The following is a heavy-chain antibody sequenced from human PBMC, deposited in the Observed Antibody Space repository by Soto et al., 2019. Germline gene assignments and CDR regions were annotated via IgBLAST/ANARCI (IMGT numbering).Heavy chain of an antibody. Sequence: GGSLRLSCAASGFTYSNYAMHWVRQGPAKGLECVAYISAISSSIYYAHSVKGRFTISRENPKNSLYLQMNSLRDEDTAVYYCTRDFTWSEVHRGQGVQVTVCS. CDR3: TRDFTWSEVH. D-gene: IGHD3-3*01. CDR1: GFTYSNYA. J-gene: IGHJ4*02. CDR2: ISAISSSI. V-gene: IGHV3-48*02.